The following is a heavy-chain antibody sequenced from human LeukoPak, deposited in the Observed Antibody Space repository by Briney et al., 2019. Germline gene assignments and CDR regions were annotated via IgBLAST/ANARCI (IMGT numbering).Heavy chain of an antibody. D-gene: IGHD2-8*01. CDR3: ARLKDDVTKFDY. CDR1: GSSFSRYW. CDR2: INQDVSRM. J-gene: IGHJ4*02. V-gene: IGHV3-7*01. Sequence: GGSLRLSCAGSGSSFSRYWMAWVRQAPGKGLEWVASINQDVSRMHYVDSVKGRFTISRDNAKNSLFLQMNSLRVEDTAVYYCARLKDDVTKFDYWGQGTLVTVSS.